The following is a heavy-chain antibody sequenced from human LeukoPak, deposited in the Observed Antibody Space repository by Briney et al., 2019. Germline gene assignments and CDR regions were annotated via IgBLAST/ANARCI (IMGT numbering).Heavy chain of an antibody. CDR1: GGTFSSYA. Sequence: SVKVSCKASGGTFSSYAISWVRQAPGQGLEWMGRIIPIFGTANYAQKFQGRVTITTDESTSTAYMELSSLRSEDTAVYYCARFGHSSGWLNWFDSWGQGTLVTVSS. J-gene: IGHJ5*01. V-gene: IGHV1-69*05. CDR3: ARFGHSSGWLNWFDS. D-gene: IGHD6-19*01. CDR2: IIPIFGTA.